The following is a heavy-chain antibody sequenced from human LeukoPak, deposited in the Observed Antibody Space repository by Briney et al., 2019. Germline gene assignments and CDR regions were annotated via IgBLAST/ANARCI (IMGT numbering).Heavy chain of an antibody. CDR2: INTNTGNP. D-gene: IGHD5-18*01. Sequence: GASVKVSCKASGYTFTSYAMNWVRQAPGQGLEWMGWINTNTGNPTYAQGFTGRFVFSLDTSVSTAYLQISSLKAEDTAVYYCAREAPTTPGDTAMALYYFDYWGQGTLVTVSS. CDR3: AREAPTTPGDTAMALYYFDY. CDR1: GYTFTSYA. J-gene: IGHJ4*02. V-gene: IGHV7-4-1*02.